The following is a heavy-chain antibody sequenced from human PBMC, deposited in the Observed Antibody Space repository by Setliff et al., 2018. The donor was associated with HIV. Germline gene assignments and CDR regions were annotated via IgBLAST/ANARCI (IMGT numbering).Heavy chain of an antibody. CDR2: IYYSGIT. Sequence: SETLSLTCSVSGGSISTYYWSWIRQPPGQGLEWIGYIYYSGITNYNPSLKSRVTISVNKSKNQFSLKLRSVTAADTSVYYCARVVRQVPASYYYYYYMDVWGQGTTVTVSS. V-gene: IGHV4-59*01. J-gene: IGHJ6*03. CDR3: ARVVRQVPASYYYYYYMDV. CDR1: GGSISTYY. D-gene: IGHD2-2*01.